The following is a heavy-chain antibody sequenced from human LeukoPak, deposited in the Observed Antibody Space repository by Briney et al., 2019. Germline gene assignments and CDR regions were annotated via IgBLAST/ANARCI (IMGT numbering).Heavy chain of an antibody. J-gene: IGHJ4*02. D-gene: IGHD1-14*01. CDR2: IRHDGSEK. CDR3: VRSEVTREGDH. Sequence: PGGSLRLSCGASGFTFSNYWMSWVRQVPGKGLEWVANIRHDGSEKYYVDSVKGRFTTSRDNARGSLFLQMNSLRAEDTAMYYCVRSEVTREGDHWGQGTLVTVSS. V-gene: IGHV3-7*01. CDR1: GFTFSNYW.